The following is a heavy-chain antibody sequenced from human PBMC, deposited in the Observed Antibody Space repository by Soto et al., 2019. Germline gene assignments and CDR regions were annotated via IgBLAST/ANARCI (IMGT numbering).Heavy chain of an antibody. CDR2: IYYSGST. V-gene: IGHV4-39*01. D-gene: IGHD3-16*02. J-gene: IGHJ4*02. Sequence: QLQLQESGPGLVKPSETLSLTCTVSGGSISSSRYYWGWIRQPPGKGLEWIGTIYYSGSTYYNPSLKCRVTISVDTSKYQFSLKLSSVTASDTAVYYCARRDSSPRYRYWGQGTLVTVSS. CDR3: ARRDSSPRYRY. CDR1: GGSISSSRYY.